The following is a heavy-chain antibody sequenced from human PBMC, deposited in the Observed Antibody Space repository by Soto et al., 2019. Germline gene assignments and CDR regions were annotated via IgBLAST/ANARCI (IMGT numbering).Heavy chain of an antibody. V-gene: IGHV4-59*01. CDR3: ARAPIAARPGYFDY. J-gene: IGHJ4*02. CDR2: IYYSGST. CDR1: GGSISSYY. Sequence: SETLSLTCTVSGGSISSYYWSWIRQPPGKGLEWIGYIYYSGSTNYNPSLKSRVTISVDTSKNQFSLKLSSVTAADTAVYYCARAPIAARPGYFDYWGQGTLVTAPQ. D-gene: IGHD6-6*01.